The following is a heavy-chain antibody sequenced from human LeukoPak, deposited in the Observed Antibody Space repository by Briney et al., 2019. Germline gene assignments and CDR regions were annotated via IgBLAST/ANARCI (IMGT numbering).Heavy chain of an antibody. Sequence: SQTLSLTCTVSGGSISTSRYSWGWIRQSPGKGLEWIGSTYSSGGLYLSPSLTSRAMLSVDTSKNQLSLKLTSVTATDTAIYYCARHTGNRDHFDYWGQGTLVTVSS. D-gene: IGHD1-1*01. J-gene: IGHJ4*02. CDR2: TYSSGGL. CDR1: GGSISTSRYS. CDR3: ARHTGNRDHFDY. V-gene: IGHV4-39*01.